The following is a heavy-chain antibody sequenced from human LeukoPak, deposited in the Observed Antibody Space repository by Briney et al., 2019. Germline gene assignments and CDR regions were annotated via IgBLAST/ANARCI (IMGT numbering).Heavy chain of an antibody. J-gene: IGHJ4*02. CDR1: GFTISSNY. D-gene: IGHD3-22*01. CDR3: AKRGVVIRVILVGFHKEAYYFDS. CDR2: ISGSGGST. Sequence: PGGSLRLSCAASGFTISSNYMSWVRQAPGKGLECVAGISGSGGSTNYADSVKGRFTISRDNPKNTLYLQMNSLRAEDTAVYFCAKRGVVIRVILVGFHKEAYYFDSWGQGALVTVSS. V-gene: IGHV3-23*01.